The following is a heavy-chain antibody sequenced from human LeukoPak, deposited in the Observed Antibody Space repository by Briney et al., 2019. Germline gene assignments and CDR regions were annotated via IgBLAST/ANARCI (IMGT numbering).Heavy chain of an antibody. CDR1: GFTFSSYG. D-gene: IGHD6-19*01. Sequence: PGRSLRLSCAASGFTFSSYGMHWVRQAPGKGLEWVAVIWSDGSNKYYTDPVKGRFTISRDNSKNTLYLQMNSLRAEDTAVYYCAREFLAGKGYYYYYYMDVWGKGPRSPSP. CDR2: IWSDGSNK. V-gene: IGHV3-33*01. CDR3: AREFLAGKGYYYYYYMDV. J-gene: IGHJ6*03.